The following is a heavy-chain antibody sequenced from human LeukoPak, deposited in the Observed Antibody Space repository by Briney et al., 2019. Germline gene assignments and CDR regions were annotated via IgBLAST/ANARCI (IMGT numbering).Heavy chain of an antibody. V-gene: IGHV1-2*02. CDR3: AREPLAVAATNNAFDF. J-gene: IGHJ3*01. D-gene: IGHD2-15*01. Sequence: VKVSCKASGYTFTDYYMHWVRQAPGQGLEWVGWLNPNNGDTGSAQNFQGRVTMTRDTSIRTAYMELSRLTSDDTAIYYCAREPLAVAATNNAFDFWGQGTMVTVSS. CDR2: LNPNNGDT. CDR1: GYTFTDYY.